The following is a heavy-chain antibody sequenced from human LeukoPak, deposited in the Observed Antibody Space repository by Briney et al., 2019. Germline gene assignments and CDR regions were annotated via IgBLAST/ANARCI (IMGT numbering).Heavy chain of an antibody. CDR1: GFRFSTYA. CDR2: ISYDGSNK. V-gene: IGHV3-30-3*01. CDR3: ARDGSPGQFDY. D-gene: IGHD3-10*01. Sequence: GGSLRLSCEASGFRFSTYALHWVRQAPGKGLEWVAVISYDGSNKYYADSVKGRFTISRDNAKNSLYLQMNSLRAEDTAVYYCARDGSPGQFDYWGQGTLVTVSS. J-gene: IGHJ4*02.